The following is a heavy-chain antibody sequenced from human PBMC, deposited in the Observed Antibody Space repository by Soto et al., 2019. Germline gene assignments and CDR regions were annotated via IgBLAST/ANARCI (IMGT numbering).Heavy chain of an antibody. Sequence: ASVKVSCKASGYTFTSYGISWVRQAPGQGLERMGWISAYNGNTNYAQKLQGRVTMTTDTSTSTAYMELRSLRSDDTAVYYCVREGRIVVATEYYYYYYGMDVWGQGTTVTVSS. D-gene: IGHD6-19*01. J-gene: IGHJ6*02. V-gene: IGHV1-18*01. CDR2: ISAYNGNT. CDR1: GYTFTSYG. CDR3: VREGRIVVATEYYYYYYGMDV.